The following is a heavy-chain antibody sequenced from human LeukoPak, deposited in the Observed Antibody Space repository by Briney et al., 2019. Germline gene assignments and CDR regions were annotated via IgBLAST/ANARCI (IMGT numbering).Heavy chain of an antibody. CDR2: IYTSGST. Sequence: PGGSLRLSCAASGFTFSSYAMSWVRQAPGKGLEWIGRIYTSGSTNYNPSLKSRVTMSVDTSKNQFSLKLSSVTAADTAVYYCAREARRSAGGSYYRGYYFDYWGQGTLVTVSS. CDR1: GFTFSSYA. D-gene: IGHD1-26*01. V-gene: IGHV4-4*07. CDR3: AREARRSAGGSYYRGYYFDY. J-gene: IGHJ4*02.